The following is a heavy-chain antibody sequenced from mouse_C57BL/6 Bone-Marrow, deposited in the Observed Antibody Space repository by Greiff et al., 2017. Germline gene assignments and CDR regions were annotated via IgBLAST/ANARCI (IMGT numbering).Heavy chain of an antibody. CDR3: ARHGGEWDSAGYAWFAY. D-gene: IGHD3-2*02. V-gene: IGHV1-62-2*01. CDR2: FYPGSGSI. J-gene: IGHJ3*01. CDR1: GYTFTEYT. Sequence: VQLVESGAELVKPGASVKLSCKASGYTFTEYTIHWVKQRSGQGLEWIGWFYPGSGSIKYNEKFKDKATLTADKSSSTVYMELSRLTSEDSAVYVCARHGGEWDSAGYAWFAYWGQGTLVTVSA.